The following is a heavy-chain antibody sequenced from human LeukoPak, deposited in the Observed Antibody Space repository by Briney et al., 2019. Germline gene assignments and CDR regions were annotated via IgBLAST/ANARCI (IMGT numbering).Heavy chain of an antibody. CDR2: IKEDGGEK. CDR1: GFTFSRYW. V-gene: IGHV3-7*03. CDR3: ARTHIAATNYYYYMDV. Sequence: GGSLRLSCAASGFTFSRYWMSWVRQAPGKGLEWVANIKEDGGEKFHVDSVKGRFTISRDNAKNSLYLQMNSLRAEDTALYYCARTHIAATNYYYYMDVWGKGTTVTVSS. D-gene: IGHD2-15*01. J-gene: IGHJ6*03.